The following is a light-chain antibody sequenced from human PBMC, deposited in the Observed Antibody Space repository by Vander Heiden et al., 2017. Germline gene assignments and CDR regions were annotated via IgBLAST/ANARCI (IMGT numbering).Light chain of an antibody. Sequence: VVTQSPPSLAAPSGEAASTSCRSSQSLLKDNGYNHLDWYVQKPGQSPQLLIFWGYNGASGVPSRFGGSGSGTDFTLKISRVEAEDVGVYYCMEALQSNTFGGGTKVEI. CDR1: QSLLKDNGYNH. CDR3: MEALQSNT. V-gene: IGKV2-28*01. J-gene: IGKJ4*01. CDR2: WGY.